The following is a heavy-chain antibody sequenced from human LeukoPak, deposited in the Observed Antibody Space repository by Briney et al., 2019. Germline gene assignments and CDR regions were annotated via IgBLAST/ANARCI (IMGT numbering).Heavy chain of an antibody. CDR1: GFTLSRYT. CDR2: ISSSSTDV. J-gene: IGHJ4*02. D-gene: IGHD5-12*01. CDR3: VRYSGFDYFFDY. Sequence: GGSLILSCVASGFTLSRYTMHWVRQAPGKGLEWVSSISSSSTDVYYADSLRGRVTISRDNANNSLSLQMNSPRADDTAVYFCVRYSGFDYFFDYWGQGTLVTVSS. V-gene: IGHV3-21*01.